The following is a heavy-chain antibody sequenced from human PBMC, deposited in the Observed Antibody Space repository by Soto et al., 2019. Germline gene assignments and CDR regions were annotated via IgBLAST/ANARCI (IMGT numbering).Heavy chain of an antibody. CDR1: GYSFTSYW. J-gene: IGHJ6*03. D-gene: IGHD2-15*01. CDR2: IYPGDSDT. V-gene: IGHV5-51*01. Sequence: GESLKISCKGSGYSFTSYWIGWVRQMPGKGLEWMGIIYPGDSDTRYSPSFQGQVTISADKSISTAYLQWSSLKASDTAMYYCARGYCSGGSCYPSYYYYYMEVWGKGTTVTVSS. CDR3: ARGYCSGGSCYPSYYYYYMEV.